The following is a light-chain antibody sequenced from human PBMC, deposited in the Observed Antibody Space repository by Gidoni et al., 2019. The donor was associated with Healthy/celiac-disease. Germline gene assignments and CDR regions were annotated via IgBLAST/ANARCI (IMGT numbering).Light chain of an antibody. V-gene: IGKV3-20*01. CDR3: QQYGSSPMYT. CDR1: KSVSSSY. Sequence: STPSPSTLSSSPGERATLSSRASKSVSSSYLAWYQQKPGQAPRILIYGASRRATGIPDRFSGSGSGTDFTLTISRLEPEDVAVYYCQQYGSSPMYTCGQGTKLEIK. CDR2: GAS. J-gene: IGKJ2*01.